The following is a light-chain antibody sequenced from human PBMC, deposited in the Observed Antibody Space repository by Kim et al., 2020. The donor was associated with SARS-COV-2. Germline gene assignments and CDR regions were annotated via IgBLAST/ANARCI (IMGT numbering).Light chain of an antibody. Sequence: QSALTQPPSVSAAAGQDVTISCSGSSTNIGRNSVAWYQQLPGTAPKLLLFDNDKRPSGIPDRFSGSKSGPSATLAITGLQTGDDADYYCGTWDSSLSVALFGGGTQLTVL. CDR3: GTWDSSLSVAL. J-gene: IGLJ2*01. CDR1: STNIGRNS. CDR2: DND. V-gene: IGLV1-51*01.